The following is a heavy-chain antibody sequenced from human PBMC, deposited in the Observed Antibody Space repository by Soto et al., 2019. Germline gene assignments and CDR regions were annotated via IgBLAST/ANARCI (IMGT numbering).Heavy chain of an antibody. D-gene: IGHD6-13*01. CDR3: AREGYSSTIYGLDV. J-gene: IGHJ6*02. CDR1: GFTFSSYA. CDR2: ISYDGRNK. V-gene: IGHV3-30*04. Sequence: QVQLVESGGGVVQPGRSLRLSCAASGFTFSSYAIHWVRQAPGKGLEWVAVISYDGRNKYDADSVKGRFTISRDNSKNTLYLQMKSLRAEDTAVYYCAREGYSSTIYGLDVWGHGTTVTVSS.